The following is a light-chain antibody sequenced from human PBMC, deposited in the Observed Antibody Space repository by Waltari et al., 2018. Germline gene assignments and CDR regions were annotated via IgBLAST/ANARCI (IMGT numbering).Light chain of an antibody. J-gene: IGLJ2*01. CDR3: CSYAGSQTSV. CDR2: DVN. CDR1: SSDVGGYDY. Sequence: QSALTQPRSVSGSPGQSVTISCTGTSSDVGGYDYVSWYQQHPGKAPKLMIYDVNKRPSGVPDRVSGSKSGNTASLTISGLQADDEADYYCCSYAGSQTSVFGGGTKVTVL. V-gene: IGLV2-11*01.